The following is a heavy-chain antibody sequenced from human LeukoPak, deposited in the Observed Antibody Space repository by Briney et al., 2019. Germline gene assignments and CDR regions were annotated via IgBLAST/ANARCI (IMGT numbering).Heavy chain of an antibody. Sequence: PSETLSLTCTVSGDSINSGSHYWGWIRQSPGKGLEWIGTIYYSGSTYYNPSLKSRVTISVDTSKNQFSLKLSSVTAADTAVYYCARDRGPVAGTFYYYYYMDVWGKGTTVTVSS. CDR3: ARDRGPVAGTFYYYYYMDV. CDR2: IYYSGST. CDR1: GDSINSGSHY. J-gene: IGHJ6*03. V-gene: IGHV4-39*02. D-gene: IGHD6-19*01.